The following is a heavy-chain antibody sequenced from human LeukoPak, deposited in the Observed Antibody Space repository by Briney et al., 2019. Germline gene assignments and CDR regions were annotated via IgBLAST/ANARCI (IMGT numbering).Heavy chain of an antibody. V-gene: IGHV3-23*01. D-gene: IGHD3-10*01. J-gene: IGHJ3*01. CDR1: GFTFAIHA. Sequence: GGSLRLSCAASGFTFAIHAMTWVRQAPGKGLEWVSAISGSGASTHYADSVKGQFTISRDNSKNTLFLQMNSLRAEDTAIYYCPKDSYASGRPLHTFDVWGQGTMVTVSS. CDR2: ISGSGAST. CDR3: PKDSYASGRPLHTFDV.